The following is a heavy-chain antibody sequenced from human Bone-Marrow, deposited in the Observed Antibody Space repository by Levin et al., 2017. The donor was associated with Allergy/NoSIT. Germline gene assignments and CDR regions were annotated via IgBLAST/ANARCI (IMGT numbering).Heavy chain of an antibody. D-gene: IGHD3-3*01. CDR1: GYTLTELS. V-gene: IGHV1-24*01. CDR3: ATERHDFWSGFDV. CDR2: FHPEDAET. J-gene: IGHJ6*02. Sequence: GESLKISCKVSGYTLTELSIHWVRQAPEKGLEWMGGFHPEDAETIYAQKFQGRVTMTEDTSTDTAYMELSSLRSDDTAIYYCATERHDFWSGFDVWGQGTTVTVSS.